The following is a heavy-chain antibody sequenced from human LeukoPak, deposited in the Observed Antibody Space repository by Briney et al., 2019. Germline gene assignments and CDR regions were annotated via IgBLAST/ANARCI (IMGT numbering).Heavy chain of an antibody. CDR3: ARDLIESCSSTSCYQWFDP. V-gene: IGHV4-31*03. CDR2: IYYSGST. CDR1: GGSISSGGYY. D-gene: IGHD2-2*01. Sequence: SETLSLTCTVSGGSISSGGYYWSWIRRHPGKGLEWIGYIYYSGSTYYSPSLKSRVTISVDTSKNQFSLKLSSVTAADTAVYYCARDLIESCSSTSCYQWFDPWGQGTLVTVSS. J-gene: IGHJ5*02.